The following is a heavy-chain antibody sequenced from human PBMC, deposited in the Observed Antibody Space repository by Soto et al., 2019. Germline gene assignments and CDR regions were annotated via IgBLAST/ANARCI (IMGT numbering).Heavy chain of an antibody. CDR3: ARGELSSSSDYFDY. D-gene: IGHD6-6*01. Sequence: QVQLQESGPGLVKPSETLSLTCTVSGGSISGNYWSWIRQPAGKGLEWIGRIYTSGSTNYNPSLKSRVTMSVDTSRNQFSLKLNSVPAADTAVYYCARGELSSSSDYFDYWGQGTLVTVSS. J-gene: IGHJ4*02. CDR1: GGSISGNY. CDR2: IYTSGST. V-gene: IGHV4-4*07.